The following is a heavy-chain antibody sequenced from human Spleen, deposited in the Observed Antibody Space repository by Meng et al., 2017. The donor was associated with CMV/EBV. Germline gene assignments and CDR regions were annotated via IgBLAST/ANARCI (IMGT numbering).Heavy chain of an antibody. CDR2: IHDGDGT. D-gene: IGHD3-22*01. J-gene: IGHJ3*02. CDR3: ARDLRGRYDSVGYYDAFDI. V-gene: IGHV3-53*01. Sequence: VGSLRRSCAASGFTASNNDMMWVRQAPGKGLECISIIHDGDGTTYADSVKGRFTISRDNPKNTLSLQMNSLRVEDTAVYYCARDLRGRYDSVGYYDAFDIWGPGTMVTVSS. CDR1: GFTASNND.